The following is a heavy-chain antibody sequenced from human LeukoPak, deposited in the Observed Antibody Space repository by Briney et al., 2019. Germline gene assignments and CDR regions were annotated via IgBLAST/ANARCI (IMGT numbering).Heavy chain of an antibody. V-gene: IGHV3-30-3*01. J-gene: IGHJ4*02. Sequence: GGSLRLSCAASGFTFSSYAMHWVRQTPGKGLEWVAVISYDGSNKYYADSVKGRFTISRDNSKNTLYLQMNSLSAEDTAVYYCARDGIAVAGYFDYWGQGTLVTVSS. D-gene: IGHD6-19*01. CDR3: ARDGIAVAGYFDY. CDR1: GFTFSSYA. CDR2: ISYDGSNK.